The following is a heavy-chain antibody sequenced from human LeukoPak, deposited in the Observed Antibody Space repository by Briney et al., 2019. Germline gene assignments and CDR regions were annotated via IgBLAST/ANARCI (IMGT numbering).Heavy chain of an antibody. CDR3: ARHSWGLPPAEYFQH. CDR2: IYNSGST. J-gene: IGHJ1*01. D-gene: IGHD3-16*01. V-gene: IGHV4-39*01. Sequence: SETLSLTCNVSGGSISSSTYYWGWIRQPPGMGLEWIVSIYNSGSTYYYPSLKSRVTIAVDTSKNQFSLKLSSVTAADTAVYYCARHSWGLPPAEYFQHWGQGTLVTVSS. CDR1: GGSISSSTYY.